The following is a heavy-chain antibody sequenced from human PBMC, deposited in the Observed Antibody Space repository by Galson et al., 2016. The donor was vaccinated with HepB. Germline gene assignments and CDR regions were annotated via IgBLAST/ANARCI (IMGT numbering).Heavy chain of an antibody. CDR2: ISHDGSTK. D-gene: IGHD2-2*01. CDR3: ASCTGISCPLRK. J-gene: IGHJ4*02. Sequence: LRLSCAASGFSFTHHALHWVRQAPGKGLEWLALISHDGSTKYYADSVKGRFTVSRDNSENTLFLQMSGLRVEDTAVYYCASCTGISCPLRKWGQGTLVTVSS. CDR1: GFSFTHHA. V-gene: IGHV3-30-3*01.